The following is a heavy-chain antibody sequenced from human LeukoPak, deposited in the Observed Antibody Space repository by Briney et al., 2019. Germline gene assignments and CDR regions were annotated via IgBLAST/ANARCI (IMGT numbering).Heavy chain of an antibody. Sequence: ASVKVSCKASGFTFTGYYMHWVRQAPGQGLEWMGWMNPNSGGTKYAQKFQGRVTMTRDTSISTAYMELRRLRPDDTAVYYCARDLGVGATRDYWGQGTLVTVSS. CDR3: ARDLGVGATRDY. CDR2: MNPNSGGT. CDR1: GFTFTGYY. J-gene: IGHJ4*02. D-gene: IGHD1-26*01. V-gene: IGHV1-2*02.